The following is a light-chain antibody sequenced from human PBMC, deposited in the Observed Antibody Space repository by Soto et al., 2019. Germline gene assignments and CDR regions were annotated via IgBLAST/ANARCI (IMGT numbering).Light chain of an antibody. CDR2: YKSDSDN. CDR3: MFWLTSAYV. V-gene: IGLV5-45*01. Sequence: QPVLTQPASLSASPGASASLTCTLRSGLNVDAYRIYWYQQKPGSPPQFLLRYKSDSDNQQGSGVPNRFSGSKDASANAGLLLISPVKSEDEADYYCMFWLTSAYVFGTGTKLTVL. CDR1: SGLNVDAYR. J-gene: IGLJ1*01.